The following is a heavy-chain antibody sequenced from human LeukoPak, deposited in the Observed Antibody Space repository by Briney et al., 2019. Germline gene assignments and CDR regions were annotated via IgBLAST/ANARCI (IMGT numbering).Heavy chain of an antibody. CDR3: ARRQGSYFDTSGYYYG. CDR2: IKQDGSET. CDR1: GFIFSDYW. Sequence: GGSLRLSCTASGFIFSDYWLSWVRQAPGKGLEWVANIKQDGSETHYVDSVKGRFTISRDNAKNSLFLQMNSLRAEDTAVYYCARRQGSYFDTSGYYYGWGQGTLVTVSS. V-gene: IGHV3-7*01. J-gene: IGHJ4*02. D-gene: IGHD3-22*01.